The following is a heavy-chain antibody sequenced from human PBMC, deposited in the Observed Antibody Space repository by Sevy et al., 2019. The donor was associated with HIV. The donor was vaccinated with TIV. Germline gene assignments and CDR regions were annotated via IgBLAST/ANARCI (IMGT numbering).Heavy chain of an antibody. V-gene: IGHV1-18*01. D-gene: IGHD3-10*01. CDR1: GYTFSSNG. J-gene: IGHJ4*02. CDR2: IGVYNGNS. CDR3: ARVPTYYFGSGTYFGY. Sequence: ASLKVSCKASGYTFSSNGIAWVRQAPGQGLQWMGWIGVYNGNSNYAQNLRDRVTMTTDTSTSTAYMELKSLRSDDTAVYYCARVPTYYFGSGTYFGYWGQGTLVTVSS.